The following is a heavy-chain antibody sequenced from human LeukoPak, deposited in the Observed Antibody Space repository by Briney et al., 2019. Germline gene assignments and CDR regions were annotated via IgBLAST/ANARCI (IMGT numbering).Heavy chain of an antibody. D-gene: IGHD2-8*01. J-gene: IGHJ3*01. Sequence: GGSLRLSCAASGFTFSNYAMTWVRQAPGKGLEWVSSTGPVHYADSVKGRFTISRDDSKNTLFLQMNSLRAEDTAIYYCAKDSSSHNGIFDALDVWGQGTMVTVSS. CDR1: GFTFSNYA. V-gene: IGHV3-23*01. CDR3: AKDSSSHNGIFDALDV. CDR2: TGPV.